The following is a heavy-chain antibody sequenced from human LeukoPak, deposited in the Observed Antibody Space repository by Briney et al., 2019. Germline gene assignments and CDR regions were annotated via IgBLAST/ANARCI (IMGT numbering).Heavy chain of an antibody. CDR1: AFTFSSYS. Sequence: GGSLRLSCAASAFTFSSYSMNWLRQAPGKGLQWFSSISSSSSYIYYADSVKGRFTISTDNAKNSLYLQMNSLRAEDTAVYYCASNGAYGNNYFDYWGQGTLVTVSS. CDR3: ASNGAYGNNYFDY. CDR2: ISSSSSYI. D-gene: IGHD1/OR15-1a*01. J-gene: IGHJ4*02. V-gene: IGHV3-21*01.